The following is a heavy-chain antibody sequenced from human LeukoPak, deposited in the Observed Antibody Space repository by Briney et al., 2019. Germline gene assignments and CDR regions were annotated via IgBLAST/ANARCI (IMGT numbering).Heavy chain of an antibody. CDR1: GYTFAGYY. CDR3: ARVESDYDILTGYGYYFDY. V-gene: IGHV1-2*02. CDR2: INTNYGST. J-gene: IGHJ4*02. Sequence: GASVKVSCKASGYTFAGYYLHWVRQAPGHGPEWMGWINTNYGSTNYAQKFQGRVTMTRDTSISTAYMELSRLRSDDTAVYYCARVESDYDILTGYGYYFDYWGQGTLVTVSS. D-gene: IGHD3-9*01.